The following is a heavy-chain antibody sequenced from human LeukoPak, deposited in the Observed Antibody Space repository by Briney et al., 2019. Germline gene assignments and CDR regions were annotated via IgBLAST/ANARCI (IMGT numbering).Heavy chain of an antibody. J-gene: IGHJ4*02. Sequence: SVKVSCKASGGTFSSYAISGVRQAPGQGLEWMGGIIPIFGTANYAQKFQGRVTITADESTSTAYTELSSLRSEDTAVYYCAARGGDGYSFDYWGQGALVTVSS. V-gene: IGHV1-69*13. CDR3: AARGGDGYSFDY. CDR2: IIPIFGTA. CDR1: GGTFSSYA. D-gene: IGHD5-24*01.